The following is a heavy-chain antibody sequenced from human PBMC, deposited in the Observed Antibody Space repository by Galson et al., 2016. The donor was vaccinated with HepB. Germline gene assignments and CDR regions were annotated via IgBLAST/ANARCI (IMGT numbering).Heavy chain of an antibody. CDR1: GSTFITYY. V-gene: IGHV1-46*01. J-gene: IGHJ2*01. CDR3: SRALGSYSDWYLDL. D-gene: IGHD3-10*01. Sequence: SAKVCRKASGSTFITYYIHWVRQAPGQGLEWMGVISAGGVSTIDAQKFQGRDTLTRGTPASIVYMELMSLRSDDTAIYYCSRALGSYSDWYLDLCGRGTLVSVSS. CDR2: ISAGGVST.